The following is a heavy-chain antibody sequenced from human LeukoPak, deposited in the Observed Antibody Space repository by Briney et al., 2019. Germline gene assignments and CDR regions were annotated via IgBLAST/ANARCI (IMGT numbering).Heavy chain of an antibody. CDR1: GFTFSRYG. CDR2: TSHDGNKK. V-gene: IGHV3-30*03. Sequence: GGSLRLSCVASGFTFSRYGMHWVRQAPGKGLEWVAVTSHDGNKKYYADSVKGRFTISRDNSKNTLYLQMNSLRAEDTAVYYCARGVVGPTGDYWGQGTLVTVSS. J-gene: IGHJ4*02. CDR3: ARGVVGPTGDY. D-gene: IGHD1-26*01.